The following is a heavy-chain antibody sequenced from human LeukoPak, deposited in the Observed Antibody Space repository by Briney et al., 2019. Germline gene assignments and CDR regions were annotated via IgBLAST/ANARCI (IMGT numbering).Heavy chain of an antibody. CDR3: AKDHDPYSSSWFDY. V-gene: IGHV3-23*01. CDR2: ISGSGGST. J-gene: IGHJ5*01. D-gene: IGHD6-13*01. CDR1: EFTFDDYT. Sequence: GGSLRLSCAASEFTFDDYTMHWVRQAPGKGLEWVSAISGSGGSTYYADSVKGRFTISRDNSKNTLYLQMNSLRAEDTAVYYCAKDHDPYSSSWFDYWGQGTLVTVSS.